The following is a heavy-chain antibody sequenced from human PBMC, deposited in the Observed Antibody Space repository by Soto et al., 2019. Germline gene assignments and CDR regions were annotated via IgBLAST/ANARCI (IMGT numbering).Heavy chain of an antibody. D-gene: IGHD3-16*01. Sequence: EVQLVESGGGLVKPGGSLRLSCAASGFTFSSYSMNWVRQAPGKGLEWVSSISSSSSYIYYADSVKGRFTISRDNSKNTLYLQMNSLRAEDTAVYYCAKDLGQTTFMYYFDYWGQGTLVTVSS. CDR1: GFTFSSYS. V-gene: IGHV3-21*04. CDR2: ISSSSSYI. J-gene: IGHJ4*02. CDR3: AKDLGQTTFMYYFDY.